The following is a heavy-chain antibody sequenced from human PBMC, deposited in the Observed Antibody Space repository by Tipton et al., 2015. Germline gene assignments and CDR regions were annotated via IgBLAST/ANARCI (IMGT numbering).Heavy chain of an antibody. CDR2: IRQDGSEK. J-gene: IGHJ4*02. V-gene: IGHV3-7*05. D-gene: IGHD1-1*01. Sequence: SLRLSCVASGFTFSEYSMSRVRQAPGKGLEWVANIRQDGSEKYYVDSVKGRFTISRDNPKNSLYLQMNSLRVEDTAVYYCGRGGIFSNNWYPFDYWGQGTLVTVSS. CDR1: GFTFSEYS. CDR3: GRGGIFSNNWYPFDY.